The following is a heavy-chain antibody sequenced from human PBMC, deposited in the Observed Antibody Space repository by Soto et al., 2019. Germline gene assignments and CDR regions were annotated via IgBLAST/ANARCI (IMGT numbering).Heavy chain of an antibody. CDR1: GDTYSTYV. Sequence: VASVKGYCKASGDTYSTYVSSWVRQENEQGLEWMGGIIPIFGAANYAQKFQGRVTITADESTSTVYMELSSLRSEDTAVYYCARDQVVPAATPTSYYYGMDVWGQGTTVTVSS. CDR3: ARDQVVPAATPTSYYYGMDV. V-gene: IGHV1-69*13. D-gene: IGHD2-2*02. CDR2: IIPIFGAA. J-gene: IGHJ6*02.